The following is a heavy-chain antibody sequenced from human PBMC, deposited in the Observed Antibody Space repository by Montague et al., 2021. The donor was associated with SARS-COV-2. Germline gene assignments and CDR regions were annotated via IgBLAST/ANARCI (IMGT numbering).Heavy chain of an antibody. CDR3: ARGRYSSSWYGTKYYFDY. V-gene: IGHV4-59*10. Sequence: SETLSLTCDVYGDSISSYYWSWIRQPAGKGLEWIGRIYTSGSTNYNPSLKSRVTMSVDTSKNQFSPKLSSVTAADTAVYYCARGRYSSSWYGTKYYFDYWGQGTLVTVSS. CDR1: GDSISSYY. D-gene: IGHD6-13*01. J-gene: IGHJ4*02. CDR2: IYTSGST.